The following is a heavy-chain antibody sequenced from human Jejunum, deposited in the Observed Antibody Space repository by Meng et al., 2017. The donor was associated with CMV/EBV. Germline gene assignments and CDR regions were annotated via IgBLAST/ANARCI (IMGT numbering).Heavy chain of an antibody. J-gene: IGHJ4*02. CDR2: VYYSGSN. CDR1: GGSININSCY. V-gene: IGHV4-39*07. D-gene: IGHD3-10*01. CDR3: ARDPTPDGSDY. Sequence: RREPTPGLVDPTNSPSLTFPVSGGSININSCYSGWFRQPPGKGLEWMGSVYYSGSNYYHPSLESRVTISVDTSKNQFSLKLTSVTAADTATYYCARDPTPDGSDYWGRGTLVTVSS.